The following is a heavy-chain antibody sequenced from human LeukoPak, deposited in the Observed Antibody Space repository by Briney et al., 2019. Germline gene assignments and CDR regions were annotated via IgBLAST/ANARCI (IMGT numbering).Heavy chain of an antibody. CDR3: AIPRGYSYGYGEDY. Sequence: PSETVSLTCTVSGGSISSSSYYWGWIRQPPGKGLEWIGSIYYSGSTYYNPSLKSRVTISVDTSKNQFSLKLSSVTAADTAVYYCAIPRGYSYGYGEDYWGQGTLVNVSS. J-gene: IGHJ4*02. CDR1: GGSISSSSYY. CDR2: IYYSGST. D-gene: IGHD5-18*01. V-gene: IGHV4-39*01.